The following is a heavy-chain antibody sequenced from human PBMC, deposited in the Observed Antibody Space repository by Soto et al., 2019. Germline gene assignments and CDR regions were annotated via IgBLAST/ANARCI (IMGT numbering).Heavy chain of an antibody. D-gene: IGHD4-17*01. CDR1: GFTADHYA. CDR3: AKDMKWGGMTTIHYFDS. V-gene: IGHV3-9*02. CDR2: ISSNSDTI. J-gene: IGHJ4*02. Sequence: GGSLRRSCVASGFTADHYAMHWVRQAPGKGLEWVSGISSNSDTIDYADSVKGRFTISRDNAKNSLFLQMNSLRPEDTALYYCAKDMKWGGMTTIHYFDSSGQGTLVLVSS.